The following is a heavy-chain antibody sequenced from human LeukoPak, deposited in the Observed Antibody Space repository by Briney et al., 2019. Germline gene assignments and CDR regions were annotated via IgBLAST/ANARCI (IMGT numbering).Heavy chain of an antibody. CDR3: AAARSYGSGSYAFDY. J-gene: IGHJ4*02. CDR2: MNPNSGNT. D-gene: IGHD3-10*01. Sequence: ASVKVSCKASRYTFTSFDINWVRHATGEWLGWMGWMNPNSGNTGYAQKFQGRVNMHRNISISTAYMELSSLRYEDTAVYYCAAARSYGSGSYAFDYWGQGTLVTVSS. CDR1: RYTFTSFD. V-gene: IGHV1-8*01.